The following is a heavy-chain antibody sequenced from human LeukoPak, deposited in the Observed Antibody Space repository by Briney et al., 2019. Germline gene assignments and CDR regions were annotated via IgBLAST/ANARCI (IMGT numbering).Heavy chain of an antibody. CDR2: INHSGST. CDR1: GGSFSGYY. D-gene: IGHD1-7*01. V-gene: IGHV4-34*01. CDR3: ARVVTGTTANWFDP. Sequence: PSGTLSLTCAVYGGSFSGYYWSWIRQPPGTGLEWIGEINHSGSTNYNPSLKSRVTISVDTSKNKFSLKLSSVTAADTAVYYCARVVTGTTANWFDPWGQGTLVTVSS. J-gene: IGHJ5*02.